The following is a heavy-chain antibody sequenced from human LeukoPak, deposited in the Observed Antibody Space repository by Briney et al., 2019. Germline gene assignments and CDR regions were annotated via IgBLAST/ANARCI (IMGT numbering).Heavy chain of an antibody. CDR2: IYYGGST. Sequence: NASETLSLTCTVSGGSISSYYWSWIRQPPGKGLEWIGYIYYGGSTYYNPSLESRVTISVDTSKNQFSLKLSSVTAADTAVYYCARGGTAYNFDYWGQGTLVTVSS. CDR1: GGSISSYY. D-gene: IGHD2-21*01. J-gene: IGHJ4*02. V-gene: IGHV4-59*01. CDR3: ARGGTAYNFDY.